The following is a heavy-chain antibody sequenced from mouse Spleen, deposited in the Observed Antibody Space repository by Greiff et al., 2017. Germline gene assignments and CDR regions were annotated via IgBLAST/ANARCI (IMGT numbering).Heavy chain of an antibody. J-gene: IGHJ2*01. CDR3: ARSGYGDYPSLYYFDY. Sequence: EVQLQQSGPELVKPGASVKMSCKASGYTFTDYNMHWVKQSHGKSLEWIGYINPNNGGTSYNQKFKGKATLTVNKSSSTAYMELRSLTSEDSAVYYCARSGYGDYPSLYYFDYWGQGTTLTVSS. CDR1: GYTFTDYN. V-gene: IGHV1-22*01. CDR2: INPNNGGT. D-gene: IGHD2-13*01.